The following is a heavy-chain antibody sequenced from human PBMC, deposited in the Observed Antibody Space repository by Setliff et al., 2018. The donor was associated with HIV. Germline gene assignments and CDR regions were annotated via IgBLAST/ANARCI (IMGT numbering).Heavy chain of an antibody. V-gene: IGHV4-39*07. CDR1: GDSITNSFYF. CDR3: ARVPPLKAFGGVISLYYFDY. CDR2: IYYGGII. Sequence: KPSETLSLTCTVSGDSITNSFYFWAWIRQPPGKGLEWIGSIYYGGIIDYNPSLKSRVTISVDTSKNQFSLKLRSVTAADTAVYYCARVPPLKAFGGVISLYYFDYWGQGTLVTVSS. J-gene: IGHJ4*02. D-gene: IGHD3-16*02.